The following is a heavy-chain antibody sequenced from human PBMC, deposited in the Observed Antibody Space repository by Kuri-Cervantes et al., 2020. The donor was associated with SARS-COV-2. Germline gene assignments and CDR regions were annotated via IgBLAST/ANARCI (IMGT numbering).Heavy chain of an antibody. CDR3: ARDHFIAAERYFDY. CDR2: INAGNGNT. V-gene: IGHV1-3*01. Sequence: ASVKVSCKASGGTFSSYAISWVRQAPGQRLEWMGWINAGNGNTKYSQKFQGRVTITRDTSASTAYMELSSLRSEDTAVYYCARDHFIAAERYFDYWGQGTLVTVSS. J-gene: IGHJ4*02. CDR1: GGTFSSYA. D-gene: IGHD6-6*01.